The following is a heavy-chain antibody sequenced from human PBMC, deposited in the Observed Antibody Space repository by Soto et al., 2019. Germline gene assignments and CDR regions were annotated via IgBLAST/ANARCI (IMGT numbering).Heavy chain of an antibody. Sequence: QVQLVQSGGEVKKPGASVKVSCKTSGYSFTTYGICWVRQAPGQGLEWMGWISGYNGNTHYAQKFQGRASMTTDTSTSTAYMELRSLRSDDTAVYYCAREGPAPYYYYGMDVWGQGTTVTVSS. V-gene: IGHV1-18*01. CDR3: AREGPAPYYYYGMDV. CDR2: ISGYNGNT. J-gene: IGHJ6*02. CDR1: GYSFTTYG.